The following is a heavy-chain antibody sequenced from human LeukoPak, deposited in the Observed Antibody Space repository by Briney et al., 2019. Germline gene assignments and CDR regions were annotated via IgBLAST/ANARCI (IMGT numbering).Heavy chain of an antibody. CDR1: GFTFSSYA. D-gene: IGHD3-3*01. J-gene: IGHJ5*02. CDR2: ISGSGGST. V-gene: IGHV3-23*01. CDR3: ARYPRRRFLEWLHKYNWFDP. Sequence: PGGSLTLSCAASGFTFSSYAMSWVRQAPAKGLERVSAISGSGGSTYYADSVKARFTISRDNSKNTLYLQINSLRAEDTAVYYCARYPRRRFLEWLHKYNWFDPWGQGTLVTVSS.